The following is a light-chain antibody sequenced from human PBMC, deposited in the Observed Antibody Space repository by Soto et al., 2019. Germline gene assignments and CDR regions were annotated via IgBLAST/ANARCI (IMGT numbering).Light chain of an antibody. Sequence: QSVLTQAPSLTAAPGQKVTISCSGSSSNIGNNYVSWYQQLPGTAPKLLIYDNNKRPSGIPDRFSGSKSGTSATLGITGLQTGDEADYYCGTWDSSLSAEVFGTGTKVTVL. CDR1: SSNIGNNY. V-gene: IGLV1-51*01. CDR2: DNN. CDR3: GTWDSSLSAEV. J-gene: IGLJ1*01.